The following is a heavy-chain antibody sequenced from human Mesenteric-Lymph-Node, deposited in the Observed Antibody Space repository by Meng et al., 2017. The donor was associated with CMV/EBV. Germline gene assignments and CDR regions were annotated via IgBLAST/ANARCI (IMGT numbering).Heavy chain of an antibody. Sequence: GESLKISCAASGFTFSSYAMSWVRQAPGKGLEWVSAISGTGGSTYHADSVKGRFTISRDNSKNTLYLQMNSLRAEDTAVYYCAKDWQQLVRYYFDYWGQGTLVTVSS. D-gene: IGHD6-13*01. V-gene: IGHV3-23*01. CDR3: AKDWQQLVRYYFDY. CDR1: GFTFSSYA. CDR2: ISGTGGST. J-gene: IGHJ4*02.